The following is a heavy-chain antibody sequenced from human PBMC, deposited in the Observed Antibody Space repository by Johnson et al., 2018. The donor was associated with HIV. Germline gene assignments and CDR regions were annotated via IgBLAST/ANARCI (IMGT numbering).Heavy chain of an antibody. V-gene: IGHV3-66*01. CDR2: IYSGDTT. Sequence: MLLVESGGGVVRPGGSLRLSCAASGFTVSSNYMSWVRQAPGKGLEWVSVIYSGDTTYYADSVKDRFTISRDNSKNTLYLQMNSLRAEDTAVYYCASPGTVVTGLAFDIWGQGTMVTVSS. D-gene: IGHD4-23*01. CDR1: GFTVSSNY. J-gene: IGHJ3*02. CDR3: ASPGTVVTGLAFDI.